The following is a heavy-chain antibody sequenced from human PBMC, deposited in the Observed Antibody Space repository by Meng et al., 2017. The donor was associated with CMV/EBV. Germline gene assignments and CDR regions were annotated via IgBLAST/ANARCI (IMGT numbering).Heavy chain of an antibody. V-gene: IGHV4-38-2*02. Sequence: SETLSLTCTVSGYSISSGYYWGWIRQPPGKGLEWIGSIYHSGSTYYNPSLKSRVTISVDTSKNQFSLKLSSVTAADTAVYYCAGTKRLFGQRYWGQGTLVTVSS. J-gene: IGHJ4*02. CDR1: GYSISSGYY. CDR2: IYHSGST. CDR3: AGTKRLFGQRY. D-gene: IGHD3-3*01.